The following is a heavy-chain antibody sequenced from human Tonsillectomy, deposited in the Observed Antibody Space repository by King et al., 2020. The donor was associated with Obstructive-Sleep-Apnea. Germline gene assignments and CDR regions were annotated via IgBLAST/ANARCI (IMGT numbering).Heavy chain of an antibody. J-gene: IGHJ4*02. V-gene: IGHV4-39*01. CDR1: GDSLSSSSYY. CDR2: IYYLGST. Sequence: QLQESGPGLVKPSETLSLTCTVSGDSLSSSSYYWGWIRQPPGKGLEWIGGIYYLGSTYYNPSLKSRVTITVDTSKNQLSLKLGSVTAADTAVYYCATHTTAWRPVDSWGQGTLVTVSS. CDR3: ATHTTAWRPVDS. D-gene: IGHD1-14*01.